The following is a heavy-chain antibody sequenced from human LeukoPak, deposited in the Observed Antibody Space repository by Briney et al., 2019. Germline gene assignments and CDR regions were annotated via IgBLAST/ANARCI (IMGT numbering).Heavy chain of an antibody. CDR2: ISGSGGST. V-gene: IGHV3-23*01. CDR3: ARSHSSSYPDFDY. D-gene: IGHD6-6*01. J-gene: IGHJ4*02. Sequence: PGGSLRLSCAASGFTFSSYAMSWVRQAPGKGLEWVSAISGSGGSTYYADSVKGRFTISRDNSKNTLYLQMNSLRSDDTAVYYCARSHSSSYPDFDYWGQGTLVTVSS. CDR1: GFTFSSYA.